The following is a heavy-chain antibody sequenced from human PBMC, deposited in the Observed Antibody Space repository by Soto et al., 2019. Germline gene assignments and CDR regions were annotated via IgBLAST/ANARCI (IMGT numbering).Heavy chain of an antibody. CDR2: IRVSGDST. V-gene: IGHV3-23*01. CDR1: GFTFSSYA. CDR3: ARRRSGSYSDY. J-gene: IGHJ4*02. Sequence: EVQLLESGGGLVQPGGSLRLSCAASGFTFSSYAMRWVRQAPVKGLEWVSAIRVSGDSTYYADSVKGRFTISRDNSKNTLYLQMNSLSAEETAVYYGARRRSGSYSDYWGQGTLVTVSA. D-gene: IGHD1-26*01.